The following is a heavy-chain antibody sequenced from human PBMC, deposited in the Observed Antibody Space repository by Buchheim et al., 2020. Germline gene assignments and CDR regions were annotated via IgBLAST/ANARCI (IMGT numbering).Heavy chain of an antibody. CDR1: GFTFSSYA. D-gene: IGHD6-13*01. CDR3: ARDRGIAAAGTAYYYYGMDV. Sequence: QVQLVESGGGVVQPGRSLRLSCAASGFTFSSYAIHWVRQAPGKGLEWVAVISYDGSYKYYADSVKGRFTISRDNSKNTLYLQMNRLRAEDTAEYYCARDRGIAAAGTAYYYYGMDVWGQGTT. V-gene: IGHV3-30-3*01. J-gene: IGHJ6*02. CDR2: ISYDGSYK.